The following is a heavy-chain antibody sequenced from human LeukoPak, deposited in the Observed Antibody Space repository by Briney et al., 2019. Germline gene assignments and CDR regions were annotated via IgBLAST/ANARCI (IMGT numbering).Heavy chain of an antibody. CDR2: ISAYNGNT. J-gene: IGHJ1*01. CDR3: ARDPRVYSSSWYGYFQH. D-gene: IGHD6-13*01. CDR1: GYTFISYG. Sequence: GASVTVSCKASGYTFISYGTSWVRQAPGQGLEWMGWISAYNGNTNYAQKVQGRVTMTTDTSTSTAYMELRSLRSDDTAVYYCARDPRVYSSSWYGYFQHWGQGTLVTVSS. V-gene: IGHV1-18*01.